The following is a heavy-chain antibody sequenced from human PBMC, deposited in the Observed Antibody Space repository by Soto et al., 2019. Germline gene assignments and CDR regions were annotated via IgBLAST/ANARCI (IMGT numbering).Heavy chain of an antibody. CDR1: GYTFTGYY. Sequence: QVQLVQSGAEVKKPGASVKVSCKASGYTFTGYYMHWVRQAPGQGLEWMGWINPNSGGTNYAQKFQGRVTMTRDTSLSTAYMELSRLRSDDTAVYYCARETEPLVGATRLVWFDPWGQGTLVTVSS. J-gene: IGHJ5*02. D-gene: IGHD1-26*01. V-gene: IGHV1-2*02. CDR3: ARETEPLVGATRLVWFDP. CDR2: INPNSGGT.